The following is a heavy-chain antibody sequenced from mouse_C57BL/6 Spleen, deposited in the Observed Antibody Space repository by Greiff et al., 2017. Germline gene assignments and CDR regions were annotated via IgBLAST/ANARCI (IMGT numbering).Heavy chain of an antibody. D-gene: IGHD1-1*01. CDR3: ARDGLRRFDY. CDR2: ISYDGSN. V-gene: IGHV3-6*01. CDR1: GYSITSGYY. J-gene: IGHJ2*01. Sequence: EVQLQESGPGLVKPSQSLSLTCSVTGYSITSGYYWNWIRQFPGNKLEWMGYISYDGSNNYNPSLKNRISITRDTSKNQFFLKLNSVTTEDTATYYCARDGLRRFDYWGQGTTLTVSS.